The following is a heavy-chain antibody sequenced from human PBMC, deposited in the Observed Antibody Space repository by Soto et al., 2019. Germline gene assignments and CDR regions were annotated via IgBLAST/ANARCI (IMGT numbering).Heavy chain of an antibody. V-gene: IGHV4-59*01. CDR2: VFYTGRA. J-gene: IGHJ6*02. CDR1: EGYRVGYY. D-gene: IGHD3-10*01. Sequence: LSVRCSVAEGYRVGYYGRCIRKQPGKGLEWIGYVFYTGRANYSASLKSRVSISLDTSNYQFSLKLSSVTAADRAVYYCARDCFGRMPTTPYYYNVMAGWGPGTTVTVS. CDR3: ARDCFGRMPTTPYYYNVMAG.